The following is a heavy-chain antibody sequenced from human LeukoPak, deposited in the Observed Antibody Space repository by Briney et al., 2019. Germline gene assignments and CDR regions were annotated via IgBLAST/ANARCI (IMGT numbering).Heavy chain of an antibody. CDR1: GGPFSGYY. CDR3: AREVSIVATIKRWFDP. CDR2: INHSGST. D-gene: IGHD5-12*01. Sequence: PSETLSLTCAVYGGPFSGYYWSWIRQPPGKGLEWIGEINHSGSTNYNPSLKSRVTISVDTSKNQFSLKLSSVTAADTAVYYCAREVSIVATIKRWFDPWGQGILVTVSS. V-gene: IGHV4-34*01. J-gene: IGHJ5*02.